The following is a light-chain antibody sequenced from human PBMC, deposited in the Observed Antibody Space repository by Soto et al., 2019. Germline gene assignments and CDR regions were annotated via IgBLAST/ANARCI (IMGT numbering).Light chain of an antibody. CDR1: SSNIGNNY. CDR2: DNN. CDR3: GTWDSSLSAGV. V-gene: IGLV1-51*01. Sequence: QSVLTQPPSVSAAPGQKVTISCSGSSSNIGNNYVSWYQQLPGPAPKLLIYDNNKRPSGIPDRFSGSKSGTSATLGITGLQTGDEADYYCGTWDSSLSAGVFGGGTQLTVL. J-gene: IGLJ2*01.